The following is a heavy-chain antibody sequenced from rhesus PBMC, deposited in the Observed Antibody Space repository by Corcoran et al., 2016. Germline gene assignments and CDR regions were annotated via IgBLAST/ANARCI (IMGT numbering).Heavy chain of an antibody. CDR1: GASISSNW. J-gene: IGHJ6*01. D-gene: IGHD2-21*01. V-gene: IGHV4-80*01. CDR2: INGNSGST. Sequence: QVQLQESGPGLVKPSETLSLTCTVSGASISSNWWSWIRQHPGKGLEWIGEINGNSGSTNYNPSLKSRVTISKDASKNQFSLKLSSVTAADTAVYYCARDPQIENTGYYGLDSWGQGVVVTVSS. CDR3: ARDPQIENTGYYGLDS.